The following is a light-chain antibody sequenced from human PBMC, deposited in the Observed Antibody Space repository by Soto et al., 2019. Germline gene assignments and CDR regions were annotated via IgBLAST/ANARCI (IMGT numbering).Light chain of an antibody. J-gene: IGLJ2*01. CDR2: RND. V-gene: IGLV1-47*01. Sequence: QLVLTQPPSTSGAPGQRVAISCSGSSPNIGSNFVYWYQHLPGRAPRLLILRNDQRPSGVPDRFSGSKSGTSASLAISGLRSEDEADYYCASWDDSLRNVVFGGGTKVTVL. CDR1: SPNIGSNF. CDR3: ASWDDSLRNVV.